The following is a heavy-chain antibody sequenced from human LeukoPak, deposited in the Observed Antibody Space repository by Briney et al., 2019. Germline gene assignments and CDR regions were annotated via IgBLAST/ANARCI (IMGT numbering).Heavy chain of an antibody. V-gene: IGHV1-18*01. D-gene: IGHD4-11*01. CDR1: GYTFTTYG. Sequence: GASVKFSCKASGYTFTTYGISWVRQAPGQGLEWMGWISAYNGNTNYAQKFQGRLTMTTDTSTTTAYMELRSLRSDDTAAYYCATDSMTTVNYYMDVWGKGTTVTVSS. CDR3: ATDSMTTVNYYMDV. J-gene: IGHJ6*03. CDR2: ISAYNGNT.